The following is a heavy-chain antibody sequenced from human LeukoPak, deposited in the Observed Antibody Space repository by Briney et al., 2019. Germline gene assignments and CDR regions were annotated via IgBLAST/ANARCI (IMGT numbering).Heavy chain of an antibody. J-gene: IGHJ4*02. Sequence: GSLRLSCAASGFTFSSYAMTWVRQAPGKGLEWIGSIYYSGSTYYNPSLKSRVTISVDTSKNQFSLKLSSVTAADTAVYYCARHDCSGGSCYSDYWGQGTLVTVSS. CDR2: IYYSGST. CDR1: GFTFSSYA. V-gene: IGHV4-39*01. CDR3: ARHDCSGGSCYSDY. D-gene: IGHD2-15*01.